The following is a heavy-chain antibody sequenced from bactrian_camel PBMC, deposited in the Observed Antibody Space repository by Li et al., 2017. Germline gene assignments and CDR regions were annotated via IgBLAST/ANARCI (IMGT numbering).Heavy chain of an antibody. CDR3: TYDGWVERDGRCDS. J-gene: IGHJ4*01. D-gene: IGHD3*01. CDR1: GLAYNNYC. V-gene: IGHV3S26*01. CDR2: IDSDDSA. Sequence: HVQLVESGGGLVQAGGSLRLSCTASGLAYNNYCMAWFRQSPGKEREGVAVIDSDDSATYADSVKGRFTISQDSAKNTIYLQMNDLKPEDTAVYYCTYDGWVERDGRCDSGDQGTQVTVS.